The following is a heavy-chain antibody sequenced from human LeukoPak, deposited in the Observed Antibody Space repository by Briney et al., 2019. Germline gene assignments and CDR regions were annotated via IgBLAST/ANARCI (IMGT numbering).Heavy chain of an antibody. Sequence: LETLSLTCTVSGGSISSYYWSWIRQPPGKGLEWIGYIYYSGSTNYNPSLKSRVTISVDTSKNQFSLKLSSVTAADTAVYYCARGFGPSYDFWSGYSDLTYYFDYWGQGTLVTVSS. J-gene: IGHJ4*02. CDR1: GGSISSYY. D-gene: IGHD3-3*01. CDR2: IYYSGST. CDR3: ARGFGPSYDFWSGYSDLTYYFDY. V-gene: IGHV4-59*01.